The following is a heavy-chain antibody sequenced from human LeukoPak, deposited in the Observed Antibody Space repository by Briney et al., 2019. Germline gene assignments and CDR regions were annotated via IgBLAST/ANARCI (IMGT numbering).Heavy chain of an antibody. J-gene: IGHJ6*03. CDR1: GFTFSSYS. V-gene: IGHV3-7*01. CDR2: IKQDGSEK. D-gene: IGHD6-13*01. CDR3: ARETAAAGGYYMDV. Sequence: PGGSLRLSCAASGFTFSSYSMNWVRQAPGKGLEWVANIKQDGSEKYYVDSVKGRFTISRDNAKNSLYLQMNSLRAEDTAVYYCARETAAAGGYYMDVWGKGTTVTVSS.